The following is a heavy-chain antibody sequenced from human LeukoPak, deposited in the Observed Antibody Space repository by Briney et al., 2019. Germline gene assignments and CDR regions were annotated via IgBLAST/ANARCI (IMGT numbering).Heavy chain of an antibody. J-gene: IGHJ4*02. V-gene: IGHV4-39*01. CDR1: GGSISSSYYY. Sequence: KPSETLSLTCTVSGGSISSSYYYWGWIRQPPGKGLEWIGSFHYSGSTYYNPSLKSRVTISVDTSKNQFSLRLSSVTAADTAVYYCARQVTFGYAYAYYFDYWGQGTLVTVSS. D-gene: IGHD3-16*01. CDR2: FHYSGST. CDR3: ARQVTFGYAYAYYFDY.